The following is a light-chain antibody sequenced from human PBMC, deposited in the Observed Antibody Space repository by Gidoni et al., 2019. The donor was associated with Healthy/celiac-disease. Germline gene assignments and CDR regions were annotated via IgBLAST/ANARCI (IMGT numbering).Light chain of an antibody. CDR1: SSDVWRYDL. CDR3: CSYAGSSTPNYV. V-gene: IGLV2-23*01. J-gene: IGLJ1*01. CDR2: EGS. Sequence: QSALTQPASVSGHPGQPITISCTGTSSDVWRYDLVSWYPQHSVKAPKLIIYEGSKRPSGVSNRFSGTKSGNTASLTISGLQAEDEADYYCCSYAGSSTPNYVFGTGTKVTV.